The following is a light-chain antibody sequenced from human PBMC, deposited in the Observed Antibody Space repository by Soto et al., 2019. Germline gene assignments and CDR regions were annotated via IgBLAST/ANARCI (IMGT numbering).Light chain of an antibody. Sequence: DIQMTQSPSSLSASVGDTVTITCRASQGVYNYLSWFQQKPGKAPKSLIFDISTLQTGVPSRFSGSGYGTHFTLTISSLQPEDFATYYCQQYDTKPYTFGPGTRVSI. CDR1: QGVYNY. CDR3: QQYDTKPYT. V-gene: IGKV1-16*01. CDR2: DIS. J-gene: IGKJ3*01.